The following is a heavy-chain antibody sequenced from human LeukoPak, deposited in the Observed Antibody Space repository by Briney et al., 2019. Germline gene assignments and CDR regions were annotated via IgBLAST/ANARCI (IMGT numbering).Heavy chain of an antibody. V-gene: IGHV4-4*02. J-gene: IGHJ4*02. CDR2: IHRAGRT. Sequence: KPSGTLSLTCAVSGVSISSSEWWIWVRQPPGQGLEWIGEIHRAGRTRYNPSLKSRVTISMDYSKNQFSLKLTSVTAADTAIYYCGKTDIYFNPIDYWGSGSLVTVSS. CDR3: GKTDIYFNPIDY. D-gene: IGHD3-9*01. CDR1: GVSISSSEW.